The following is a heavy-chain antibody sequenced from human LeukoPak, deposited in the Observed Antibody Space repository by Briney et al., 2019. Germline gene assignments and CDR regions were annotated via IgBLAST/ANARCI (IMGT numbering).Heavy chain of an antibody. CDR3: ARDFVVAATPGYYYYYMDV. J-gene: IGHJ6*03. CDR2: INPSGGST. Sequence: ASVKVSCKASGYTFTSYYMHWVRQAPGQGLEWMGIINPSGGSTSYAQKFQGRVTMTRDMFTSTVYMELSSLRSEDTAVYYCARDFVVAATPGYYYYYMDVWGKGTTVTVSS. V-gene: IGHV1-46*01. D-gene: IGHD2-15*01. CDR1: GYTFTSYY.